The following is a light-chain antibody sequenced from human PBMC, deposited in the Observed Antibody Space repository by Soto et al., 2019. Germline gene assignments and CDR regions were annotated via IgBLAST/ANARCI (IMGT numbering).Light chain of an antibody. CDR1: SSNIGSNY. V-gene: IGLV1-51*01. CDR2: DNN. CDR3: GAWDGSLSAVV. Sequence: QSVLTQPPSVSAAPGQKVTISCSGSSSNIGSNYVSWYQQLPGTAPKLLIYDNNKRPSGIPDRFSGSKSGTSATLAFTGLQTGDEADYYCGAWDGSLSAVVFGGGTKLTVL. J-gene: IGLJ2*01.